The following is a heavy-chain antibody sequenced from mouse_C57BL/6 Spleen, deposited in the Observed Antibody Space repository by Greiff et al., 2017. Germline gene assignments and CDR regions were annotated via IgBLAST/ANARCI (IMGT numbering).Heavy chain of an antibody. CDR1: GFTFSSYA. D-gene: IGHD1-1*01. J-gene: IGHJ2*01. CDR2: ISDGGSYT. V-gene: IGHV5-4*01. Sequence: EVHLVESGGGLVKPGGSLKLSCAASGFTFSSYAMSWVRQTPEKRLEWVATISDGGSYTYYPDNVKGRFTISRDNAKNNLYLQMSHLKSEDTAMYYCAREAGYGSLDYWGQGTTLTVSS. CDR3: AREAGYGSLDY.